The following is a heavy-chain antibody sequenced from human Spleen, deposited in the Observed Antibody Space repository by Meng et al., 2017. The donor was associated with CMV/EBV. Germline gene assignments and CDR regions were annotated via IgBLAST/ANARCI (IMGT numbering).Heavy chain of an antibody. CDR2: ISAYNDST. CDR1: TSYG. Sequence: TSYGISWVRQAPGQGLEWMGWISAYNDSTNYAQKLQGRITMTTDTSTSTAYMELRSLRSDDTAVYYCARAPLRGIVVVPAASGWFDPWGQGTLVTVSS. CDR3: ARAPLRGIVVVPAASGWFDP. D-gene: IGHD2-2*01. J-gene: IGHJ5*02. V-gene: IGHV1-18*01.